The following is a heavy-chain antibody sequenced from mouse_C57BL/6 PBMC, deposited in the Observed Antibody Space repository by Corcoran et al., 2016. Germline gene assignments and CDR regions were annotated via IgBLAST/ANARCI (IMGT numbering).Heavy chain of an antibody. CDR3: ASWDTTAPMDY. CDR2: IHPNSGST. CDR1: GYTFTSYW. Sequence: QVQLQQPGAELVKPGASVKLSCKASGYTFTSYWMHWVKQRPGQGLEWIGMIHPNSGSTNYNEKFKSKATLTVDKSSSTAYMELRSLTSEDSAVYYCASWDTTAPMDYWGQGTSVTVSS. J-gene: IGHJ4*01. V-gene: IGHV1-64*01. D-gene: IGHD1-2*01.